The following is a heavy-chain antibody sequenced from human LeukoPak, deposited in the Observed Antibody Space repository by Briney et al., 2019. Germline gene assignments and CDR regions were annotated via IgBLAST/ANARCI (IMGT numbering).Heavy chain of an antibody. V-gene: IGHV3-23*01. CDR2: ISGSGGST. D-gene: IGHD3-3*01. CDR3: ARDRLLEDREYNYYYYMDV. Sequence: PGGSLRLSCAASGFTFSSYGMSWVRQAPGKGLEWVSAISGSGGSTYYADSVKGRFTISRDNAKNSLYLQMNSLRVEDTAVYYCARDRLLEDREYNYYYYMDVWGKGTTVTVSS. CDR1: GFTFSSYG. J-gene: IGHJ6*03.